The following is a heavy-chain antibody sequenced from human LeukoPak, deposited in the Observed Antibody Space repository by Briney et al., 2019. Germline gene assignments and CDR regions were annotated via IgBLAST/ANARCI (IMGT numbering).Heavy chain of an antibody. CDR2: INTDGSST. J-gene: IGHJ4*02. V-gene: IGHV3-74*01. CDR3: AKDMAAPGIEFDY. CDR1: GFTFSSYW. D-gene: IGHD6-13*01. Sequence: PGGSLRLSCAASGFTFSSYWMHWVRQAPGKGLVWVSRINTDGSSTSYADSVKGRFTISRDNAKNTLYLQMNSLRAEDTAVYYCAKDMAAPGIEFDYWGQGTLVTVSS.